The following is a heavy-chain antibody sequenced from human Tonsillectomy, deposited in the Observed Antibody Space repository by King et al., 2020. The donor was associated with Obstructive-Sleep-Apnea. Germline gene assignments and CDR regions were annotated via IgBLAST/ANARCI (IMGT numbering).Heavy chain of an antibody. V-gene: IGHV7-4-1*01. Sequence: QLVQSGSELKKPGASVKVSCKASGYMFRNYAMNWLPHAPGQGLEWLGWIYTKNGNPTYALGVTGRFVFSLDTAVSTAYLQIFSLKAEDTAVYYCARGSGSGTNLVHLWGQGTMVIVSS. J-gene: IGHJ3*01. CDR2: IYTKNGNP. CDR3: ARGSGSGTNLVHL. D-gene: IGHD3-10*01. CDR1: GYMFRNYA.